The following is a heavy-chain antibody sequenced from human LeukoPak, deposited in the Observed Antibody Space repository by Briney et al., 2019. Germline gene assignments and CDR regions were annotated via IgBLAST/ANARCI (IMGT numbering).Heavy chain of an antibody. Sequence: SETLSLTCTVSGGSISSGDYYWSWIRQPPGKGLEWIGYIYYSGSTYYNPSLKSRVTISVDKSKNQFSLKLSSVTAADTAVYYCAGTYQWLAHSYWGQGTLVTVSS. CDR1: GGSISSGDYY. CDR2: IYYSGST. D-gene: IGHD6-19*01. J-gene: IGHJ4*02. V-gene: IGHV4-30-4*08. CDR3: AGTYQWLAHSY.